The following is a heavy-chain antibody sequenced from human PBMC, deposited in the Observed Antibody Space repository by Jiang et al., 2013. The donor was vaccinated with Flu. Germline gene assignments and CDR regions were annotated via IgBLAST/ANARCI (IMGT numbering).Heavy chain of an antibody. D-gene: IGHD2-2*01. CDR2: INPSGGST. CDR3: AREAFVVVPAATLDWFDP. V-gene: IGHV1-46*01. Sequence: SGAEVKKPGASVKVSCKASGYTFTSYYMHWVRQAPGQGLEWMGIINPSGGSTSYAQKFQGRVTMTRDTSTSTVYMELSSLRSEDTAVYYCAREAFVVVPAATLDWFDPWGQGTLVTVSS. J-gene: IGHJ5*02. CDR1: GYTFTSYY.